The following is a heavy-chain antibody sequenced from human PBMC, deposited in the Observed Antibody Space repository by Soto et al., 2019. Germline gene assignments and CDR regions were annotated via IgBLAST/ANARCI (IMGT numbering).Heavy chain of an antibody. Sequence: QVELVESGGGVVQPGTSLRLSCAASGFIFRNYAMHWVRQAPGNGLEWVADISYDERNIHYPDSVKGRFTVSRDNSKNTLFLQMNNLRPEDTAVYFCARDSWGFDCWGQGTLVTVSS. D-gene: IGHD2-15*01. J-gene: IGHJ4*02. V-gene: IGHV3-30*04. CDR1: GFIFRNYA. CDR2: ISYDERNI. CDR3: ARDSWGFDC.